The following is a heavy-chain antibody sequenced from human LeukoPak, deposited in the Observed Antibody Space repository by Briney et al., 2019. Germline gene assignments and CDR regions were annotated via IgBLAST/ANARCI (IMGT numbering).Heavy chain of an antibody. V-gene: IGHV4-30-4*01. Sequence: PSETLSLTCTVSGGSISSGDYYWSWIRQPPGKGLEWIGYIYYSRSTYYNPSLKSRVTISVDTSKNQFSLKLSSVTAADTAVYYCASEPNYYDSSGYYLVAKYFQHWGQGTLVTVSS. CDR2: IYYSRST. D-gene: IGHD3-22*01. CDR1: GGSISSGDYY. CDR3: ASEPNYYDSSGYYLVAKYFQH. J-gene: IGHJ1*01.